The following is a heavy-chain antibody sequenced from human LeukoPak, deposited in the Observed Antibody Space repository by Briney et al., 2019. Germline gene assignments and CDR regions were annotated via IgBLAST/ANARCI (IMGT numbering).Heavy chain of an antibody. Sequence: PGGSLRLSCAASGFTFEDYGMTWVRQVPGKGLEWVSSINWSGGTTDYADSLKGRFTISRDNAKNSLYLQMNSLRAEDTALYYCARARGSPKRYYTFDYWGQGTLVTVSS. CDR2: INWSGGTT. D-gene: IGHD3-10*01. CDR3: ARARGSPKRYYTFDY. V-gene: IGHV3-20*04. J-gene: IGHJ4*02. CDR1: GFTFEDYG.